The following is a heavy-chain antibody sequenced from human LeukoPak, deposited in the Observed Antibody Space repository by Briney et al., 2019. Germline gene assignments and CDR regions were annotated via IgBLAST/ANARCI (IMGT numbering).Heavy chain of an antibody. CDR1: GFTFSSYA. Sequence: GGPLRLSCAASGFTFSSYAMHWVRQAPGKGLEWVAVISYDGSNKYYADSVKGRFTISRDNSKNTLYLQMNSLRAEDTAVYYCARAALGNYYYFDYWGQGTLVTVSS. D-gene: IGHD1-7*01. V-gene: IGHV3-30-3*01. J-gene: IGHJ4*02. CDR2: ISYDGSNK. CDR3: ARAALGNYYYFDY.